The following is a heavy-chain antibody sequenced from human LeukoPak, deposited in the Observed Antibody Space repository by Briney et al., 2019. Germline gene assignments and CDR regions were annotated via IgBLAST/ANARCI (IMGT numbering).Heavy chain of an antibody. Sequence: ASVKVSCKASGYTFTTYGISWVRQAPGQGLEWMGWISPYNGNTNYAQKVQGRVTMTTDTSTSTAYMELRSLRSDDTAVYYCARELSPRYNWNYLDYWGQGTLVTVSS. CDR3: ARELSPRYNWNYLDY. V-gene: IGHV1-18*01. CDR2: ISPYNGNT. J-gene: IGHJ4*02. D-gene: IGHD1-20*01. CDR1: GYTFTTYG.